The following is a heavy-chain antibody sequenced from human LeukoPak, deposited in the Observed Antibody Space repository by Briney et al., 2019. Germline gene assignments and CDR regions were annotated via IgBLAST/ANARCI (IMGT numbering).Heavy chain of an antibody. CDR2: INPNSGGT. J-gene: IGHJ1*01. D-gene: IGHD5-18*01. Sequence: GASVKVSCKASGYTFTGYYMHWVRQAPGQGLEWMGWINPNSGGTNYAQKFQGRITMTRDKSISTAYMDLTSLRSDDTAVYYCARVGAMVLWGQGTLVTVSS. CDR3: ARVGAMVL. V-gene: IGHV1-2*02. CDR1: GYTFTGYY.